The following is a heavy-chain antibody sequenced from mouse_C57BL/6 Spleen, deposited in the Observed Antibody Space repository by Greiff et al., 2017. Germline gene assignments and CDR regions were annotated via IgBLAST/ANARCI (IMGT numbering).Heavy chain of an antibody. CDR2: IWSGGST. CDR3: APRLYAMDY. CDR1: GFSLTSYG. J-gene: IGHJ4*01. Sequence: VQLQQSGPGLVQPSQRLSITCTVSGFSLTSYGVHWVRQSPGKGLEWLGVIWSGGSTDYNAAFISRLSISKDNSKSQVCFIMNSLQADDTARYYCAPRLYAMDYWGQGTSVTVSS. V-gene: IGHV2-2*01.